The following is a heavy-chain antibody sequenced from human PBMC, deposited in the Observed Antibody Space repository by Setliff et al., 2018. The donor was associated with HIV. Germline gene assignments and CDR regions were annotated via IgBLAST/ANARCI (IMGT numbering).Heavy chain of an antibody. V-gene: IGHV4-4*07. D-gene: IGHD2-8*01. J-gene: IGHJ6*03. CDR2: IYPSGTI. CDR3: AKDAGVTGGLYRYYIDA. CDR1: AASIRNSY. Sequence: PSETLSLTCTVSAASIRNSYWTWIRQPAGKGLEWIGRIYPSGTINYNPSLKSRVTMSVDTSKNQFSLRLTSVSAADTALYYCAKDAGVTGGLYRYYIDAWGNGTTVTVSS.